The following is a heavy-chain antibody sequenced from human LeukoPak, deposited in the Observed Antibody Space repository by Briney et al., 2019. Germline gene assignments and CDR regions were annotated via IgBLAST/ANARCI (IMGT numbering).Heavy chain of an antibody. CDR1: GYSISSGYY. J-gene: IGHJ4*02. Sequence: SETLSLTCAVTGYSISSGYYWGWIRQPPGKGLEWIGSIYHSGSTYYNPSLKSRVTISVDTSKNQFSLKLSSVAAADTAVYYCARQFEQWLVPGEFDYWGQGTLVTVSS. V-gene: IGHV4-38-2*01. CDR3: ARQFEQWLVPGEFDY. D-gene: IGHD6-19*01. CDR2: IYHSGST.